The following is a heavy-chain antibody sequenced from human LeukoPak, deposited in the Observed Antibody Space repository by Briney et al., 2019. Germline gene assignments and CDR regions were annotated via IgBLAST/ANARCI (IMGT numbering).Heavy chain of an antibody. D-gene: IGHD3-3*01. Sequence: GASVKVSCKASGGTFSSYAISWVRQAPGQGLEWMGGIIPIFGTANYAQKFQGRVTITADESTSTAYMELSSLRSEDTAVYYCASGVFGGYNWFDPWGQGTLVTVSS. CDR1: GGTFSSYA. CDR3: ASGVFGGYNWFDP. V-gene: IGHV1-69*13. J-gene: IGHJ5*02. CDR2: IIPIFGTA.